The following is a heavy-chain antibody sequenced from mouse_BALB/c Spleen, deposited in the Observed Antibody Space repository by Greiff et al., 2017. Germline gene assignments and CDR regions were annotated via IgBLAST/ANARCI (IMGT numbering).Heavy chain of an antibody. J-gene: IGHJ3*01. CDR1: GFNIKDTY. D-gene: IGHD4-1*01. V-gene: IGHV14-3*02. Sequence: VQLQQSGAELVKPGASVKLSCTASGFNIKDTYMHWVKQRPEQGLEWIGWIDPENGNTIYDPKFQGKASITADTSSNTAYLQLSSLTSEDTAVYYCATWDGFAYWGQGTLVTVSA. CDR2: IDPENGNT. CDR3: ATWDGFAY.